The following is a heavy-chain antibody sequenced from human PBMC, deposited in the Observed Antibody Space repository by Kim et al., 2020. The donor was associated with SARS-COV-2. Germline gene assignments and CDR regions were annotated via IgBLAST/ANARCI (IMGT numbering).Heavy chain of an antibody. Sequence: SETLSLTCTVSGGSISSYYWSWIRQPPGKGLEWIGYIYYSGSTNYNPSLKSRVTISVDTSKNQFSLKLSSVTAADTAVYYCARERNSGWYGNFDLWGRGTLVTVSS. D-gene: IGHD6-19*01. CDR3: ARERNSGWYGNFDL. CDR1: GGSISSYY. CDR2: IYYSGST. J-gene: IGHJ2*01. V-gene: IGHV4-59*01.